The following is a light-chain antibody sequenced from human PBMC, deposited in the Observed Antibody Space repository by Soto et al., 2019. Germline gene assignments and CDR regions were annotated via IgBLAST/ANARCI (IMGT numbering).Light chain of an antibody. CDR3: CSYAGSSTFV. V-gene: IGLV2-23*02. CDR1: SSDVGSYNL. CDR2: EVS. Sequence: QSALTQPASVSGSPGQSITISCTGTSSDVGSYNLVSWYQQHPGKAPKLMIYEVSERPSGVSNRFSGSKSGNTASLTISGLQAEAEADYYCCSYAGSSTFVFGGGTKLTVL. J-gene: IGLJ3*02.